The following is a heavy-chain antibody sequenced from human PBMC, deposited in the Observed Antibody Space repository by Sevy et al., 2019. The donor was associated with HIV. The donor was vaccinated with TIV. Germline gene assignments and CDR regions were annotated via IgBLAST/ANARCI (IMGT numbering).Heavy chain of an antibody. CDR3: STDDLISY. J-gene: IGHJ4*02. CDR1: GFDFANAW. CDR2: IKSITDGGAA. V-gene: IGHV3-15*07. Sequence: GGSLRLSCTASGFDFANAWMNWVRQAPGKGLEWVGHIKSITDGGAADYAAPVKGRFTISRHDSKNTLYLHINSLKAEDTAVCYCSTDDLISYWGRGTLVTVSS.